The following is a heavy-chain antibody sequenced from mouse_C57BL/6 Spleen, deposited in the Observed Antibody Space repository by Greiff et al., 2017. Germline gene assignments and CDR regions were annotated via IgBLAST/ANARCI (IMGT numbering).Heavy chain of an antibody. CDR3: ARDDGYFWFAY. D-gene: IGHD2-3*01. CDR2: ISYSGST. J-gene: IGHJ3*01. V-gene: IGHV3-1*01. CDR1: GYSITSGYD. Sequence: EVKVEESGPGMVKPSQSLSLTCTVTGYSITSGYDWHWIRHFPGNKLEWMGYISYSGSTNYNPSLKSRISITHDTSKNHFFLKLNSVTTEDTATYYCARDDGYFWFAYWGQGTLVTVSA.